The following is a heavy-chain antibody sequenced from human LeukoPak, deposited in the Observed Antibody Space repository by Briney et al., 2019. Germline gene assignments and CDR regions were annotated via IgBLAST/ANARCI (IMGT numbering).Heavy chain of an antibody. CDR2: ISGSGGST. V-gene: IGHV3-23*01. Sequence: GGSLRLSCAASGFTFSSYAMSWVRQAPGKGLEWVSAISGSGGSTYYADSVKGRFTISRDNSKNTLYLQMNSLRAEDTAVYYCARDLAPYDFWSGCFDYWGQGTLVTVSS. CDR3: ARDLAPYDFWSGCFDY. D-gene: IGHD3-3*01. CDR1: GFTFSSYA. J-gene: IGHJ4*02.